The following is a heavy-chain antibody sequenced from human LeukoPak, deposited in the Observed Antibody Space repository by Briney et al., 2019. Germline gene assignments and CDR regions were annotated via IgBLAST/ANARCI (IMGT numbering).Heavy chain of an antibody. D-gene: IGHD3-10*01. J-gene: IGHJ6*02. Sequence: SETLSLTCAVYGGSFSGYYWNWIRQPPGKGLEWIGEINHSGSTNYNPSLKSRVTISVDTSKNQFSLKLSSVTAADTAVYYCARDCARGRSGSYYNDYYYYGMDVWGQGTTVTVSS. CDR3: ARDCARGRSGSYYNDYYYYGMDV. CDR1: GGSFSGYY. CDR2: INHSGST. V-gene: IGHV4-34*01.